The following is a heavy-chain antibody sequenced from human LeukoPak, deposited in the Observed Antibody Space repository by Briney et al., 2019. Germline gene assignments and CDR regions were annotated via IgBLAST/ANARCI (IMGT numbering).Heavy chain of an antibody. D-gene: IGHD4-17*01. V-gene: IGHV4-4*07. Sequence: RTSETLSLTCAVYGGSFSGYYWSWIRQPAGKGLEWIGRIYTSGSTNYNPSLKSRVTMSVDTSKNQFSLKLSSVTAADTAVYYCARDSPYGDYGAFDYWGQGTLVTVSS. CDR2: IYTSGST. CDR1: GGSFSGYY. CDR3: ARDSPYGDYGAFDY. J-gene: IGHJ4*02.